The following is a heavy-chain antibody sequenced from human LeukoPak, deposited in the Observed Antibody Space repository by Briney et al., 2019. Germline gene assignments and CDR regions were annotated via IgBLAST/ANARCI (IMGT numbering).Heavy chain of an antibody. J-gene: IGHJ6*03. Sequence: ASVKVSCKASGYTFTSYDINWVRQATGQGLEWMGWMNPNSGNTGYAQKFQGRVTMTRNTSISTAYMELSSLRSEDTAVYYCAVHHCSSTSCYNYYYYYYMDVWGKGTTVTVSS. CDR1: GYTFTSYD. CDR2: MNPNSGNT. V-gene: IGHV1-8*01. CDR3: AVHHCSSTSCYNYYYYYYMDV. D-gene: IGHD2-2*01.